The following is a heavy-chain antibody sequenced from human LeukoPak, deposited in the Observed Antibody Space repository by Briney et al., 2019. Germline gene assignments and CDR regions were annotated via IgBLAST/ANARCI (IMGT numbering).Heavy chain of an antibody. CDR2: INHSGST. V-gene: IGHV4-34*01. CDR1: GGSFSVYY. Sequence: TSSETLSLTCAVYGGSFSVYYWSWIRQPPGKGLEWIGEINHSGSTNYNPSLKSRVTISVDTSKNQFSLKLSSVTAADTAVYYCARRTEGAFDIWGQGTMVTVSS. CDR3: ARRTEGAFDI. J-gene: IGHJ3*02.